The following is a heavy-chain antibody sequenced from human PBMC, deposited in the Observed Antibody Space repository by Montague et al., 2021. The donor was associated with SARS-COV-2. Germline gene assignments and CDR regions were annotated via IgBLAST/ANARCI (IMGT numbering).Heavy chain of an antibody. CDR1: GGSISGHN. D-gene: IGHD3-10*01. V-gene: IGHV4-59*11. J-gene: IGHJ6*02. CDR2: FDHSGDT. Sequence: SETLSLTCSVSGGSISGHNWSWIRQPPGKGLEWIGNFDHSGDTKYNPSLKSRATISVDTSKNQFALRLHSVTAADTAVYYCAREGILWFGDLAPYYYGMDVWGQGTTVTVSS. CDR3: AREGILWFGDLAPYYYGMDV.